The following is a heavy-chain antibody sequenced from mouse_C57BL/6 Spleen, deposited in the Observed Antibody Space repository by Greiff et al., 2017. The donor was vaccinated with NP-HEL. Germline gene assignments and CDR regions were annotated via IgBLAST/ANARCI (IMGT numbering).Heavy chain of an antibody. Sequence: EVHLVESGGGLVKLGGSLKLSCAASGFTFSDYGMHWVRQAPEKGLEWVAYISSGSSTIYYADTVKGRFTISRDNAKNTLFLQMTSLRSEDTAMYYCARAPGGTGPWFAYWGQGTLVTVSA. CDR2: ISSGSSTI. V-gene: IGHV5-17*01. J-gene: IGHJ3*01. CDR3: ARAPGGTGPWFAY. D-gene: IGHD4-1*01. CDR1: GFTFSDYG.